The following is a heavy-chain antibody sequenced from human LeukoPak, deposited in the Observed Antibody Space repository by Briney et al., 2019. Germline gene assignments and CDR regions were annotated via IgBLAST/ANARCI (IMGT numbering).Heavy chain of an antibody. CDR2: MNPNSGNT. D-gene: IGHD2-15*01. Sequence: ASVKVSCKASGYTFTSYDINWVRQATGQGLEWMGWMNPNSGNTGYAQKFQGRVTITRNTSISTAYMELSSLRSEDTAVYYCAREYGYCSGGSCFYYMDVWGKGTTVTISS. V-gene: IGHV1-8*03. J-gene: IGHJ6*03. CDR1: GYTFTSYD. CDR3: AREYGYCSGGSCFYYMDV.